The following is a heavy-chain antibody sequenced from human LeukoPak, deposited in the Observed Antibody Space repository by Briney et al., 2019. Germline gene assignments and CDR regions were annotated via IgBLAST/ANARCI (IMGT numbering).Heavy chain of an antibody. V-gene: IGHV3-48*03. Sequence: GGSLRLSCAASGFTFSSYEMNWVRQAPGKGLEWVSYISSSGSTIYYADSVKGRFTISRDNAKNRLYLQMNILRSEDTAVYYCARLGSCSGGTCFSGYYYYYYMDVWGKGTTVTVSS. CDR1: GFTFSSYE. CDR2: ISSSGSTI. CDR3: ARLGSCSGGTCFSGYYYYYYMDV. D-gene: IGHD2-15*01. J-gene: IGHJ6*03.